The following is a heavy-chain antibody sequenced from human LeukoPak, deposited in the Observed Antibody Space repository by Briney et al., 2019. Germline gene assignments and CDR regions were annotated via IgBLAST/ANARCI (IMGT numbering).Heavy chain of an antibody. CDR2: IGGNGDTS. J-gene: IGHJ4*02. V-gene: IGHV3-64*02. Sequence: GGSLRLSCVASGFTFYNYAMHWVRQAPGKGLEYVSAIGGNGDTSYYADSVKGRFSISRDNSKNTVYLQLGSLRTEDMAVYYCATRHEYSYPYWGQGTLVTVSS. CDR3: ATRHEYSYPY. D-gene: IGHD5-18*01. CDR1: GFTFYNYA.